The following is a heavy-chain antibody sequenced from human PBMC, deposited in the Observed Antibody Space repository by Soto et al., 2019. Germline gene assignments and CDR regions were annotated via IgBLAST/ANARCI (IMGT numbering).Heavy chain of an antibody. CDR1: GGSISSGGYS. Sequence: SETLSLTCAVSGGSISSGGYSWSWIRQPPGKGLEWIGYIYHSGSTYYNPSLKSRVTISVDRSKNQFSLKLSSVTAADTAVYYCARGTRDVVVPGHFDYWGQGTLVTVSS. D-gene: IGHD2-2*01. CDR3: ARGTRDVVVPGHFDY. CDR2: IYHSGST. V-gene: IGHV4-30-2*01. J-gene: IGHJ4*02.